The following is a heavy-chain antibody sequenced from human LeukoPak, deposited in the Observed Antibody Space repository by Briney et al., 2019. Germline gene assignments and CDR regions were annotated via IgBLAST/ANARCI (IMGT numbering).Heavy chain of an antibody. CDR2: ISNDGSRK. Sequence: SGGSLRLSCAPSGCTFSRHGMHWVRQAPGKGLEWVAIISNDGSRKYYAHSVEGRFTISRDNSKNTLYLQMDSLRAEDTAVYYCARDRAWNYFDYWGQGTLVTVSS. CDR1: GCTFSRHG. CDR3: ARDRAWNYFDY. V-gene: IGHV3-30*03. J-gene: IGHJ4*02. D-gene: IGHD3-3*01.